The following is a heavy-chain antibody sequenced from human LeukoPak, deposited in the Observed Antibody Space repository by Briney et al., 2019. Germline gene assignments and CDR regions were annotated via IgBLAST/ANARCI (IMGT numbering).Heavy chain of an antibody. J-gene: IGHJ4*02. CDR1: GGSISSSNW. CDR2: IYHSGST. D-gene: IGHD3-10*01. V-gene: IGHV4-4*02. Sequence: SETLSLTCAVSGGSISSSNWWSWVRQPPGKGLEWIGEIYHSGSTNYNPSLKSRVTISVDKSKNQFSLKLSSVTAADTAVYYCAREGVRGVPHPNFDYWGQGTLVTVSS. CDR3: AREGVRGVPHPNFDY.